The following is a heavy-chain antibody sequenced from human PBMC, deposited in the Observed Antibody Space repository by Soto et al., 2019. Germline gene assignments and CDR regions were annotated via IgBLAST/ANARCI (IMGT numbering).Heavy chain of an antibody. CDR2: IYYSGST. J-gene: IGHJ3*02. CDR1: GGSISSYY. V-gene: IGHV4-59*01. Sequence: SETLSLTCTVSGGSISSYYWSWIRQPPGKGLEWIGYIYYSGSTNYNPSLKSRVTISVDTSKNQFSLKLSSVTAADTAVYYCARDGSEHTKGWRAFDIWGPGTMVTVSS. CDR3: ARDGSEHTKGWRAFDI. D-gene: IGHD2-15*01.